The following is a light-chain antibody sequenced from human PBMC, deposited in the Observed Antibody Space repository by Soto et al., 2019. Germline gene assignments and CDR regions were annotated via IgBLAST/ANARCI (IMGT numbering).Light chain of an antibody. Sequence: DTVLTQSPATLSSSPGEKATLSCRASESVGSNLAWYQQKPGQAPRLLIYDASTRATGIPAGFSGSGSGTELTLSTSSLQSEDVARYYCQQYDSWPPWTFGQGTKVEI. J-gene: IGKJ1*01. V-gene: IGKV3-15*01. CDR2: DAS. CDR3: QQYDSWPPWT. CDR1: ESVGSN.